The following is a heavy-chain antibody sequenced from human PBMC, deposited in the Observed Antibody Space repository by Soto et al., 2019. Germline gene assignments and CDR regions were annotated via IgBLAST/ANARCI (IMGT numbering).Heavy chain of an antibody. CDR1: GESFSGYY. J-gene: IGHJ4*02. CDR2: INHSGST. CDR3: ARGAPLGIVVVVAATPYYFDY. D-gene: IGHD2-15*01. Sequence: ETLSLTCAVYGESFSGYYWSWIRQPPGKGLEWIGEINHSGSTNYNPSLKSRVTISVDTSKNQFSLKLSSVTAADTAVYYCARGAPLGIVVVVAATPYYFDYWGQGTLVTVSS. V-gene: IGHV4-34*01.